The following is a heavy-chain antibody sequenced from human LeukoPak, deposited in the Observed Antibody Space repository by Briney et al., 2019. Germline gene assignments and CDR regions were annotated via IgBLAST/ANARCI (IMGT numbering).Heavy chain of an antibody. CDR1: GFTFSTYE. D-gene: IGHD5-12*01. CDR3: ARGNGYGQFDS. V-gene: IGHV3-48*03. Sequence: RGSLRLSCAVSGFTFSTYEMKWVRQAPGKGLEWVSYISSSGSTRYYADSVKGRFTISRDNAKNSLYLQMNSLRAEDTAVYYCARGNGYGQFDSWGQGTLVTVSS. J-gene: IGHJ4*02. CDR2: ISSSGSTR.